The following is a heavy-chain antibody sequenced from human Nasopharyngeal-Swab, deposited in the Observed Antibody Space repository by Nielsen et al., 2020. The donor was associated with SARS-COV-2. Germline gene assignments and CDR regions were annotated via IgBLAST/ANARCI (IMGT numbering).Heavy chain of an antibody. V-gene: IGHV4-39*07. CDR1: VGSISSSSYY. J-gene: IGHJ6*03. CDR3: ARERGRGGIWNYYYYYMDV. Sequence: SETLSLTCTVSVGSISSSSYYWGWIRQPPGKGLEWIGSIYYSGSTYYNPSLKSRVTISVDTSKNQFSLKLSSVTAADTAVYYCARERGRGGIWNYYYYYMDVWGKGTTVTVSS. CDR2: IYYSGST. D-gene: IGHD3-10*01.